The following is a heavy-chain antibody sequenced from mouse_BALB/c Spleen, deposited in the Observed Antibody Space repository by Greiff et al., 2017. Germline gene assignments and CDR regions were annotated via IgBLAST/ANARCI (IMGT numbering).Heavy chain of an antibody. V-gene: IGHV5-6-5*01. CDR1: GFTFSSYA. D-gene: IGHD2-3*01. Sequence: EVHLVESGGGLVKPGGSLKLSCAASGFTFSSYAMSWVRQTPEKRLEWVASISSGGSTYYPDSVKGRFTISRDNARNILYLQMSSLRSEDTAMYYCARDEGYGGGSYFDYWGQGTTLTVSS. J-gene: IGHJ2*01. CDR2: ISSGGST. CDR3: ARDEGYGGGSYFDY.